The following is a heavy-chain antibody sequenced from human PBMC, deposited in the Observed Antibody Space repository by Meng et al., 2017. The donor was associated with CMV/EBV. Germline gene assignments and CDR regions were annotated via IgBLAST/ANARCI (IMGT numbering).Heavy chain of an antibody. CDR3: AGLIGYCSSTSCRDP. Sequence: GESLKISCAASGFTFSSYEMNWVRQAPGKGLEWVSYISSSGSTIYYADSVKGRFTISRDNAKNSLYLQMNSLRAEDTAVYYCAGLIGYCSSTSCRDPWGQGTLVTSPQ. D-gene: IGHD2-2*01. J-gene: IGHJ5*02. V-gene: IGHV3-48*03. CDR2: ISSSGSTI. CDR1: GFTFSSYE.